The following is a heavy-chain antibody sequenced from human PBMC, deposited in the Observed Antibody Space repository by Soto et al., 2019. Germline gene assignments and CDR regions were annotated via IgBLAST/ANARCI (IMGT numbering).Heavy chain of an antibody. V-gene: IGHV1-69*13. Sequence: GASVKVSCKASGGTFSSYAISWVRQAPGQGLEWMGGIIPIFGTANYAQKFQGRVTITADESTSTAYMELSSLRSEDTAVYYCARGVHLNDSYYYGMDVWGKGTRVTVPS. D-gene: IGHD3-3*01. CDR3: ARGVHLNDSYYYGMDV. CDR2: IIPIFGTA. CDR1: GGTFSSYA. J-gene: IGHJ6*04.